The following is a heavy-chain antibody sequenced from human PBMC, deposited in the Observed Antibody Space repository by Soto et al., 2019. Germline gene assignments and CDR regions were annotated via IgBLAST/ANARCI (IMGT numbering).Heavy chain of an antibody. J-gene: IGHJ1*01. CDR1: GYTFNKYY. V-gene: IGHV1-46*02. D-gene: IGHD3-22*01. CDR3: VRDRSSSGVDSSGYYREGFLY. CDR2: IDPSSGRT. Sequence: QVHLVQSEAEVKKPGASMKISCTASGYTFNKYYIHWVRQAPGQGLEWMGIIDPSSGRTSDSQKLQGRFSMTRDTSTNTVYMQLTSLRSEDTGIYYCVRDRSSSGVDSSGYYREGFLYWGQGTLVTVSS.